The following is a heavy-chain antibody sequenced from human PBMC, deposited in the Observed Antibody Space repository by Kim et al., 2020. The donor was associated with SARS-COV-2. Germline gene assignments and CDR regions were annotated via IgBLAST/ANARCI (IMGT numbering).Heavy chain of an antibody. CDR3: ARWMVRGFFDY. J-gene: IGHJ4*02. D-gene: IGHD3-10*01. V-gene: IGHV5-51*01. Sequence: RYSPSFQGQVTISADKSISTAYLQWSSLKASDTAMYYCARWMVRGFFDYWGQGTLVTVSS.